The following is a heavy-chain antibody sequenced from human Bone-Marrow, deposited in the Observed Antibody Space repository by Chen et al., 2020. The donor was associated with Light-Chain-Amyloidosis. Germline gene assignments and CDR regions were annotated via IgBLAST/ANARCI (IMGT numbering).Heavy chain of an antibody. Sequence: EVQLVESGGGLLQRGGSLRLSCAASGFALSRYAMSWVRQAPGKGLEWVSTISGSGGSRYYGDSVKGRLTISRDNSKNALFLQMNSLSAEDTAVYYCAKDISYDDILPGYPADAFDIWGQGTMVTVSS. D-gene: IGHD3-9*01. CDR3: AKDISYDDILPGYPADAFDI. V-gene: IGHV3-23*04. CDR1: GFALSRYA. CDR2: ISGSGGSR. J-gene: IGHJ3*02.